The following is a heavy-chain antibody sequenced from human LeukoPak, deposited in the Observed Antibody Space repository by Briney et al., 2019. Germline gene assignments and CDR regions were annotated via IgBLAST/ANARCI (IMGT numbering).Heavy chain of an antibody. V-gene: IGHV3-48*04. J-gene: IGHJ4*02. CDR2: ISSSSSTI. D-gene: IGHD3-10*01. Sequence: GGSLRLSCAASGFTFSSYSMNWVRQAPGKGLEWVSYISSSSSTIYYADSVKGRFTISRDNAKNSLYLQMNSLRAEDTAVYYCARGLRYVPHGKWFGELSGPRGYWGQGTLVTVSS. CDR1: GFTFSSYS. CDR3: ARGLRYVPHGKWFGELSGPRGY.